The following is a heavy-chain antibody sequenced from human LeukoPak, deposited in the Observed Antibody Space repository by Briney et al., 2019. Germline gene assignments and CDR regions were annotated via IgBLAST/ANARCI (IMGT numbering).Heavy chain of an antibody. J-gene: IGHJ2*01. CDR1: GFTFSGSA. Sequence: PGGSLKLSCAASGFTFSGSAMHWVRQASGKGLEWVARVRSKDNGYATSYSASVRGRFTISRVDSKNMAYVQMDSLKTEDTAVYFCSRTSDAAWYFDLWGRGTLVTVSS. CDR3: SRTSDAAWYFDL. D-gene: IGHD6-25*01. V-gene: IGHV3-73*01. CDR2: VRSKDNGYAT.